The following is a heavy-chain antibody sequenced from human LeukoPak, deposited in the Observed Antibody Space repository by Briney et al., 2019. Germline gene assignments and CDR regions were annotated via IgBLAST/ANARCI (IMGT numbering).Heavy chain of an antibody. CDR2: IRYDGSNK. CDR1: GFTFSSYG. J-gene: IGHJ4*02. CDR3: AKDLGGKRYDLWLQTGSGLDY. Sequence: GGSLRLSCAASGFTFSSYGMHWVRQAPGKGLEWVAFIRYDGSNKYYADSVKGRFTISRDNSKNTLYLQMNSLRAEDTAVYYCAKDLGGKRYDLWLQTGSGLDYWGQGTLVTVSS. V-gene: IGHV3-30*02. D-gene: IGHD1-14*01.